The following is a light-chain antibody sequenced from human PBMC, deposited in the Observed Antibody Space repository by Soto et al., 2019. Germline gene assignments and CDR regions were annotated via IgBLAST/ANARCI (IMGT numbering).Light chain of an antibody. J-gene: IGLJ1*01. Sequence: QPALTQPASVSGSPGQSITISCTGSSSDVGGYNYVSWYQQHPNKAPKLMIYDVSNRPSGVSNRFSGSKSGNTASLTISGLQAEDEADYYFSSYICGSTPYVFGTGTKLTVL. CDR2: DVS. CDR1: SSDVGGYNY. V-gene: IGLV2-14*01. CDR3: SSYICGSTPYV.